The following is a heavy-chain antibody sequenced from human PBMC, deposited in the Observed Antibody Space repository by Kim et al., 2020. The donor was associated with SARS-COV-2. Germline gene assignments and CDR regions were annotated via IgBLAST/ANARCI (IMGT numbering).Heavy chain of an antibody. J-gene: IGHJ6*02. Sequence: YYADSVKGRFTISRDNAKNSRYLQMNSLRAEDTAVYYCARTNWNYHGMDVWGQGTTVTVSS. D-gene: IGHD1-20*01. V-gene: IGHV3-48*03. CDR3: ARTNWNYHGMDV.